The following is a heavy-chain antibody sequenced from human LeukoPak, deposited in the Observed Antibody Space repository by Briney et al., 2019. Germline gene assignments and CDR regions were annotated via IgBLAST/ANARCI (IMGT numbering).Heavy chain of an antibody. Sequence: SETLSLTCTVSGGSISSYYWSWIRQPAGKGLEWIGSIYYSGSTYYNPSLKSRVTMSVDTSKNQFSLKLSSVTAADTAAYYCARFVDTAMVFDYWGQGTLVTVSS. D-gene: IGHD5-18*01. J-gene: IGHJ4*02. CDR1: GGSISSYY. CDR3: ARFVDTAMVFDY. V-gene: IGHV4-59*04. CDR2: IYYSGST.